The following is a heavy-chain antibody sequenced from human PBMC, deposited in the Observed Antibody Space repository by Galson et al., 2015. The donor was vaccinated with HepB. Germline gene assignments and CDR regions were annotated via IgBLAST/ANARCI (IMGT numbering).Heavy chain of an antibody. CDR1: GFTFSSYG. D-gene: IGHD5-24*01. CDR2: IWYDGSNK. Sequence: SLRLSCAASGFTFSSYGMHWVRQAPGKGLEWVAVIWYDGSNKYYADSVKGRFTISRDNSKNTLYLQMNSLRAEDTAVYYCARDQSYRVATIISDAFDIWGQGTMVTVSS. V-gene: IGHV3-33*08. CDR3: ARDQSYRVATIISDAFDI. J-gene: IGHJ3*02.